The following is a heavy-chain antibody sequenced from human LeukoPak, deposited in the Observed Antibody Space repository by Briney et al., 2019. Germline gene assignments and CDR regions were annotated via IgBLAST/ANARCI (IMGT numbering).Heavy chain of an antibody. Sequence: GGSLRLSCAASGFTFSSYGMHWVRQAPGKGLEWVAFIRYDGSNKYYADSVKGRFTISRDNSKNTLYLQMNSLRAEDTAVYYCAKDWSGYSGYDPYWGQGTLVTVSS. J-gene: IGHJ4*02. CDR3: AKDWSGYSGYDPY. CDR2: IRYDGSNK. CDR1: GFTFSSYG. V-gene: IGHV3-30*02. D-gene: IGHD5-12*01.